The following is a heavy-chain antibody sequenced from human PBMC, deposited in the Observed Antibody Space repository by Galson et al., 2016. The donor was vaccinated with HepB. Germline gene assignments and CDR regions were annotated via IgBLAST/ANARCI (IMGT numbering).Heavy chain of an antibody. Sequence: SLRLSCAASGFSFSTYGMNWVRQAPGKGLEWVSTISDSGSNTHYADSVGGRFTISRDNSKNTLYLQMKSLRAEDTAVYYCAKDVGGEAFFEYWGQGALVTVAS. CDR1: GFSFSTYG. J-gene: IGHJ4*02. D-gene: IGHD1-26*01. CDR3: AKDVGGEAFFEY. CDR2: ISDSGSNT. V-gene: IGHV3-23*01.